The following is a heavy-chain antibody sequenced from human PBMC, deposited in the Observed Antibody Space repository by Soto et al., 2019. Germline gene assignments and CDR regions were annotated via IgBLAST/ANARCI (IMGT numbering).Heavy chain of an antibody. J-gene: IGHJ3*02. Sequence: SETLSLTCTVSGGSISSYYWSWIRQPPGKGLEWIGYIYYSGSTNYNPSLKSRVTISVDTSKNQFSLKLSSVTAADTAVYYCASNTAMDHDAFDIWGQGTMVTVSS. V-gene: IGHV4-59*01. CDR2: IYYSGST. CDR1: GGSISSYY. CDR3: ASNTAMDHDAFDI. D-gene: IGHD5-18*01.